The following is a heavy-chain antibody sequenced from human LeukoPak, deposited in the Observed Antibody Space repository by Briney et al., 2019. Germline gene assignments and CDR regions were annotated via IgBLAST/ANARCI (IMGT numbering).Heavy chain of an antibody. CDR2: ISGSGGRT. J-gene: IGHJ3*02. CDR3: AKDLGITMVRGAAFVI. V-gene: IGHV3-23*01. Sequence: PGGSLRLSCAASGFTFSSYSMNWVRQAPGKGLEWVSAISGSGGRTYYADSVKGRFTISRDNSKNTLYLQMNSLRVEDTAVYYCAKDLGITMVRGAAFVIWGQGTMVTVSS. D-gene: IGHD3-10*01. CDR1: GFTFSSYS.